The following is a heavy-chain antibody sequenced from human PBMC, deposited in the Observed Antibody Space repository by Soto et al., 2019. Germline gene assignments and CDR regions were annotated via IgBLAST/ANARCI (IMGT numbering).Heavy chain of an antibody. CDR1: GFTFSSYS. J-gene: IGHJ4*02. V-gene: IGHV3-48*01. CDR3: ARASFGVVTAFDY. CDR2: ISPSSSSI. Sequence: GGSLRLSCAASGFTFSSYSMHWVRQAPGKGLEWVSYISPSSSSIYYADSVKGRFTISRHNSKNTLYLQMNSLRAEDTAVYYCARASFGVVTAFDYWGQGTLVTVSS. D-gene: IGHD3-3*01.